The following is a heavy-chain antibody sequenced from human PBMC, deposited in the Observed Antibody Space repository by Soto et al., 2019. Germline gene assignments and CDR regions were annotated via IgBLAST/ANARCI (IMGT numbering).Heavy chain of an antibody. CDR1: GFSLSTSGVG. CDR3: AHSLDDCGDYEEGSRWTFDP. J-gene: IGHJ5*02. V-gene: IGHV2-5*02. Sequence: QITLKESGPTLVKPTQTLTLTCTFSGFSLSTSGVGVGWIRQPPGKALEWLALIYWDDDKRYSPSLKSRLTITKDASKNQVVLTMTSMDPVDTATYYCAHSLDDCGDYEEGSRWTFDPWGQGTLVTVSS. D-gene: IGHD4-17*01. CDR2: IYWDDDK.